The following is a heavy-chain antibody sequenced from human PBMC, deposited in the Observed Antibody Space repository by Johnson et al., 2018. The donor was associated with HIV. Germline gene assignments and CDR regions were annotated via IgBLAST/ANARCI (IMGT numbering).Heavy chain of an antibody. CDR3: ASVPMIVVLDGAFDI. J-gene: IGHJ3*02. CDR2: IYSGGST. CDR1: GFTVSSNY. V-gene: IGHV3-66*01. Sequence: MQLVESGGGLVQPGGSLRLSCEAYGFTVSSNYMSWVRQAPGKGLEWVSVIYSGGSTYYADSVKGRFTISRDNSKNTLYLQMNSLRAEDTAVYYCASVPMIVVLDGAFDIWGQGTMVTVSS. D-gene: IGHD3-22*01.